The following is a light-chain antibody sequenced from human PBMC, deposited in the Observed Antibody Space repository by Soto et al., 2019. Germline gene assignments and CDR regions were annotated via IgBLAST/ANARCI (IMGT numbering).Light chain of an antibody. V-gene: IGKV1-9*01. Sequence: IQLTESPSSLSASVGDRVTITCRASQGISSYLAWYQQKPGKAPKLLIYGASTLEGGVPFRFSGSGSGTDFTLTISSLQPEDFATYYCQQLNTYPITFGQGTRLEIK. CDR2: GAS. CDR3: QQLNTYPIT. CDR1: QGISSY. J-gene: IGKJ5*01.